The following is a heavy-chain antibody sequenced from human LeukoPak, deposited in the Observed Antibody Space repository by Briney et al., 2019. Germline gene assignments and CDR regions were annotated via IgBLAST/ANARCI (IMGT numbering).Heavy chain of an antibody. V-gene: IGHV3-48*01. CDR2: ISGDGNAK. CDR1: GFTFSSYS. Sequence: PGGSLRLSCADSGFTFSSYSINWVRQAPGKGLEWVSYISGDGNAKHYTDSVKGRFTISRDNAKNALYLQMNSLRAEDTAVYFCASDYVYAFDYWGQGTLVTVSS. CDR3: ASDYVYAFDY. D-gene: IGHD2/OR15-2a*01. J-gene: IGHJ4*02.